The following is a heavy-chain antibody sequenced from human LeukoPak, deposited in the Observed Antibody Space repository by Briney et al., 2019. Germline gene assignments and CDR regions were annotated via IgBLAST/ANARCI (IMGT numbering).Heavy chain of an antibody. J-gene: IGHJ4*02. CDR2: INHSGST. Sequence: PSETLSLTCAVYGGSFSGYYWSWIRQPPGKGLEWIGEINHSGSTNYNPSLKSRVTISVDTSKNQFSLKLSSVTAADTAVYYCASVDHDYSNHTFDYWGQGTLVTVSS. D-gene: IGHD4-11*01. CDR3: ASVDHDYSNHTFDY. V-gene: IGHV4-34*01. CDR1: GGSFSGYY.